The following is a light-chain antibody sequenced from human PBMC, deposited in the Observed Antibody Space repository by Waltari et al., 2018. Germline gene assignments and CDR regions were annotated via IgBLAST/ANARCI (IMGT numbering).Light chain of an antibody. CDR2: VNSDGSH. CDR1: SGHSTNV. J-gene: IGLJ3*02. Sequence: QLVLTQSPSASASLGASVKPTCTLSSGHSTNVLAWLQKRPERGPRYLMKVNSDGSHNKGDEIPDRFSGSSSGAEHYLTISSLQSEDEADYYCQTGGHGTWVFGGGTKLTVL. V-gene: IGLV4-69*01. CDR3: QTGGHGTWV.